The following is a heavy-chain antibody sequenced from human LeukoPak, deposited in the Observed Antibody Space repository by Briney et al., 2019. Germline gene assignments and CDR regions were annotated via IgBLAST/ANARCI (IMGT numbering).Heavy chain of an antibody. CDR1: GGSISSYY. J-gene: IGHJ6*03. V-gene: IGHV4-59*01. CDR3: ARDIRDDFWSGSDYYYYMDV. CDR2: IYYSGST. D-gene: IGHD3-3*01. Sequence: PSETLSLTCTASGGSISSYYWSWIRQPPGKGLEWIGYIYYSGSTNYNPSLKSRVTISVDTSKNQFSLKLSSVTAADTAVYYCARDIRDDFWSGSDYYYYMDVWGKGTTVTVSS.